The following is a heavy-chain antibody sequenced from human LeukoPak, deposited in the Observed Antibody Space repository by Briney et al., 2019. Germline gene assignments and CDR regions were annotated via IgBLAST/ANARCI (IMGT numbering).Heavy chain of an antibody. Sequence: SETLSLTCTVSGASISSGGYYWSWTRQHPGKGLEWIRYISYSGSPYYNPSLKSRVTISVDTSRSQFSLKLSSVTAADTAVYYCARGPHCSSTSCYSEYFHHWGQGTLVTVSS. CDR3: ARGPHCSSTSCYSEYFHH. V-gene: IGHV4-31*03. CDR2: ISYSGSP. D-gene: IGHD2-2*01. J-gene: IGHJ1*01. CDR1: GASISSGGYY.